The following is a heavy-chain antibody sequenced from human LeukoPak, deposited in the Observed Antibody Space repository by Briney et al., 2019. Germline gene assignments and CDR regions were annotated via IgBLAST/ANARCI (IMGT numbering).Heavy chain of an antibody. CDR3: ARGPKALYGDYDY. Sequence: SETLSLTCTVSGGSISSGTYYWSWIRQHPGKGLEWIGYIYYSGSTYYNPSLKSRVTISVDTSKNQFSLKLSSVTAADTAVYYCARGPKALYGDYDYWGQGTLVTVSS. D-gene: IGHD4-17*01. CDR2: IYYSGST. CDR1: GGSISSGTYY. V-gene: IGHV4-61*01. J-gene: IGHJ4*02.